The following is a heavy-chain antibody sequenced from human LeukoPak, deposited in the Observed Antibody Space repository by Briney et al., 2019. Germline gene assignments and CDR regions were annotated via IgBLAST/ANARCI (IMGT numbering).Heavy chain of an antibody. CDR2: IHRSGSP. J-gene: IGHJ4*02. CDR3: AREILGGFNPGAY. CDR1: LDSTTSNF. Sequence: SETLSPTCTVSLDSTTSNFWSWVRKPPGKGLEWIGEIHRSGSPNYNPSLQSRVTISIDRSRNQIALELSSVTAADTAVYYCAREILGGFNPGAYWGQGTLVTVSS. D-gene: IGHD1-14*01. V-gene: IGHV4-4*02.